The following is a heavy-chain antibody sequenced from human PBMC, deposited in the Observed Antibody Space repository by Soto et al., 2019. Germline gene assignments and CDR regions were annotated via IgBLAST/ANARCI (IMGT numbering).Heavy chain of an antibody. D-gene: IGHD5-18*01. CDR2: INPDGSAT. Sequence: LRLSCAASGFTFSSYWMHWVRQAPGKGLVWVSRINPDGSATNYADSVKGRFTISRDNAKNTLYLQMNSLRAEDTAVFYCGRGGSDSPMAPGYWGQGTLVTVSS. V-gene: IGHV3-74*01. J-gene: IGHJ4*02. CDR3: GRGGSDSPMAPGY. CDR1: GFTFSSYW.